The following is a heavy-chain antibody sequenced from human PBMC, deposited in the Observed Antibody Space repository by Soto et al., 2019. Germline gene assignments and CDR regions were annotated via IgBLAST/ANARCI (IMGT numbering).Heavy chain of an antibody. CDR2: IYNGGNT. J-gene: IGHJ4*02. CDR3: ASTRNTDPSIDY. Sequence: EVQLVESGGGLVQPGGSLRLSCAASGFTVSSSYMSWVRQAPGKGLEWVSVIYNGGNTNYADSVKGRFPISRNNTENTSHLQMNSMRAEDTAVYCAASTRNTDPSIDYGGQGTLVTVSS. D-gene: IGHD5-18*01. CDR1: GFTVSSSY. V-gene: IGHV3-66*01.